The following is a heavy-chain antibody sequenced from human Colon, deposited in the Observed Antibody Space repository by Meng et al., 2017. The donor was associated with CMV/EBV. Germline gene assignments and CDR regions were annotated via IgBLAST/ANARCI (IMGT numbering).Heavy chain of an antibody. V-gene: IGHV4-59*01. Sequence: SLTCTVSGDSLTLSYWTWLRQSPGKGLEFIGNIYDRGRPSYESSLQSRVTISQDTSKTQFSLKLRSVTAADTAIYYCARDSRGFLDYWGQGILVTVSS. CDR2: IYDRGRP. CDR1: GDSLTLSY. CDR3: ARDSRGFLDY. J-gene: IGHJ4*02. D-gene: IGHD5-12*01.